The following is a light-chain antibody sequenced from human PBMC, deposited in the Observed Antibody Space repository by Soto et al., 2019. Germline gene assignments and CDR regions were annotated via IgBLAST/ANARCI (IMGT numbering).Light chain of an antibody. CDR3: QQYTTSPFT. Sequence: EIVWTQSQGTRSLSPGERATLYCRASQIVGSNYLAWYQQKPGQAPRVLIYGASSRATGIPDRFSGSGSGADFTLTISRLEPEDFAVYYCQQYTTSPFTFGPGTKVDIK. CDR1: QIVGSNY. CDR2: GAS. V-gene: IGKV3-20*01. J-gene: IGKJ3*01.